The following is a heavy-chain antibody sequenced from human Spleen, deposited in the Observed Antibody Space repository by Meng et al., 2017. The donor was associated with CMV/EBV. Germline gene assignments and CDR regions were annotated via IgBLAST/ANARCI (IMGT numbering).Heavy chain of an antibody. J-gene: IGHJ4*02. CDR3: ARDPQGRAYYYDSSGQY. Sequence: FPFSSYSMNWVRQAPGKGLEWVSSISSSSSYIYYADSVKGRFTISRDNAKNSLYLQMNSLRAEDTAVYYCARDPQGRAYYYDSSGQYWGQGTLVTVSS. CDR1: FPFSSYS. D-gene: IGHD3-22*01. V-gene: IGHV3-21*01. CDR2: ISSSSSYI.